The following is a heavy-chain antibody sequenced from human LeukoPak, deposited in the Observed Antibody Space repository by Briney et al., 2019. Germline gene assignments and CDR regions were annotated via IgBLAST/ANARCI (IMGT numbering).Heavy chain of an antibody. Sequence: PGGSLRLSCAASGFTFSSYGMHWVRQAPGKGLEWVAFIRYDGSNKYYADSVKGRFTISRDNSKDTLYLQMNSLRAEDTAVYYCAKTEDYVWGSYRYTGSSYYFDYWGQGTLVTVSS. D-gene: IGHD3-16*02. CDR3: AKTEDYVWGSYRYTGSSYYFDY. CDR2: IRYDGSNK. V-gene: IGHV3-30*02. CDR1: GFTFSSYG. J-gene: IGHJ4*02.